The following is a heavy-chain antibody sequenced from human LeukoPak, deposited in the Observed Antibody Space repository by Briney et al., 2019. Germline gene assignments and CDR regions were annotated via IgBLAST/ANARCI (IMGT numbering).Heavy chain of an antibody. J-gene: IGHJ6*03. CDR3: ATEQQLSKYYYYYMDV. Sequence: GGSLRLSCAASGFTFTTYWMSWVRQAPGKGLEWVANIKQDGTEKYYVDSVKGRFTISRDNAKNSLYLQMNSLRAEDTALYYCATEQQLSKYYYYYMDVWGKGTTVTVSS. CDR1: GFTFTTYW. V-gene: IGHV3-7*03. D-gene: IGHD6-13*01. CDR2: IKQDGTEK.